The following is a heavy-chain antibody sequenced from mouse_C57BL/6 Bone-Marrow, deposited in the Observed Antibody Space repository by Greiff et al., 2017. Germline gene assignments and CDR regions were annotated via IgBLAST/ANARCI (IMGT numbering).Heavy chain of an antibody. D-gene: IGHD2-5*01. CDR1: GYTFTSYW. CDR3: ARKPAYYSNFWFAY. CDR2: INPSNGGT. J-gene: IGHJ3*01. V-gene: IGHV1-53*01. Sequence: VQLQQPGTELVKPGASVKLSRKASGYTFTSYWMHWVKQRPGQGLEWIGNINPSNGGTNYNEKFKSKATLTVDKSSSTAYMQLSSLTSEDSAVYYCARKPAYYSNFWFAYWGQGTLVTVSA.